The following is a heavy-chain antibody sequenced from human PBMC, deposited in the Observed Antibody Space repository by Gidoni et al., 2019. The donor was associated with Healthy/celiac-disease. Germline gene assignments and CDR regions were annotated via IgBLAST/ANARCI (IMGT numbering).Heavy chain of an antibody. CDR1: GGSFSGYY. V-gene: IGHV4-34*01. J-gene: IGHJ5*02. CDR3: ARGAATNPKTRWLFRGTGWFDP. CDR2: INHSGST. D-gene: IGHD3-22*01. Sequence: QVQLQQWGAGLLKPSETLSLTCAVYGGSFSGYYWSWIRQPPGKGLEWIGEINHSGSTNYNPSLKSRVTISVDTSKNQFSLKLSSVTAADTAVYYCARGAATNPKTRWLFRGTGWFDPWGQGTLVTVSS.